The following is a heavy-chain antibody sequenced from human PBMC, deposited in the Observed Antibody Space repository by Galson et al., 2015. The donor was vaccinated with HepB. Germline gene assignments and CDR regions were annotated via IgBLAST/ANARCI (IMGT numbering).Heavy chain of an antibody. CDR3: AKDRTSGYSSGWYVDY. J-gene: IGHJ4*02. CDR1: GFTFDDYA. D-gene: IGHD6-19*01. Sequence: SLRLSCAASGFTFDDYAMHWVRQAPGKGLEWVSGISWNSGSIGYADSVKGRFTISRDNAKNSLYLQMNSLRAEDTALYYCAKDRTSGYSSGWYVDYWGQGTLVTVSS. V-gene: IGHV3-9*01. CDR2: ISWNSGSI.